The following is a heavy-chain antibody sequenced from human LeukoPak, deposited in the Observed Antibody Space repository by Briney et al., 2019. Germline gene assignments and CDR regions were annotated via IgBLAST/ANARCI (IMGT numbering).Heavy chain of an antibody. J-gene: IGHJ5*02. Sequence: SQTLSLTCAISGDSVSSNRAAWNWFRQSPSRGLEWLGRTYYTSKWYNDYAVSVKSRITVNPDTSKNQFSLHLNSVTPEDAAVYYCARQGFRRFDPWGQGTLVTVSS. CDR3: ARQGFRRFDP. V-gene: IGHV6-1*01. CDR2: TYYTSKWYN. CDR1: GDSVSSNRAA. D-gene: IGHD3-3*01.